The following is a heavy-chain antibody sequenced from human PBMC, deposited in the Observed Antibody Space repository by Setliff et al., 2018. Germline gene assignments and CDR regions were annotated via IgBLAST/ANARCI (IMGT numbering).Heavy chain of an antibody. CDR3: ARALGGNYFDY. D-gene: IGHD2-15*01. CDR2: INTDGSGT. Sequence: GGSLRLSCRGSGFTFGDYAMHWVRQAPGKGLVWVSRINTDGSGTSYADFVKGRFTISRDNAKNTLYLQMNSLRSEDTAVYYCARALGGNYFDYWGPGILVTVSS. CDR1: GFTFGDYA. V-gene: IGHV3-74*01. J-gene: IGHJ4*02.